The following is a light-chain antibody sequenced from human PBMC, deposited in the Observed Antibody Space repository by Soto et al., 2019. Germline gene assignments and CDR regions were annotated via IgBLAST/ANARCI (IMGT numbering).Light chain of an antibody. CDR1: QSVSSY. CDR3: QQSSNWPRT. V-gene: IGKV3-11*01. CDR2: DAS. J-gene: IGKJ1*01. Sequence: EIVLTQSPATLSLSPGERATLSCRASQSVSSYLAWYQQKPSQAPRLLIYDASNRATGIPARFSGSGSGTDFTLTISSLEPEDFAVYYCQQSSNWPRTFGQGTKVEIK.